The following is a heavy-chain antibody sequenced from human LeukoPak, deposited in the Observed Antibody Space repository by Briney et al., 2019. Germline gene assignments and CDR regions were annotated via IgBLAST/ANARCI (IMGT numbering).Heavy chain of an antibody. CDR3: ARDYPAGATIFGVLIMDRFDY. V-gene: IGHV3-7*01. Sequence: GGSLRLSCAASGFTFNKYWMSWVRQAPGKGLEWVANIKQDGSEKFYVDSVKGRFTISRDNAKNSLYLQMNSLRVEDTAVYYCARDYPAGATIFGVLIMDRFDYWGQGTLVTVSS. J-gene: IGHJ4*02. CDR2: IKQDGSEK. CDR1: GFTFNKYW. D-gene: IGHD3-3*01.